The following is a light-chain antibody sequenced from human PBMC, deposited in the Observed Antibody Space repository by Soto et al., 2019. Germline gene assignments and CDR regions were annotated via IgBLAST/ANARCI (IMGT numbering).Light chain of an antibody. CDR3: QQRGRWPAT. Sequence: EIVLTQSPATLSLSPGGRATLSCRASQSVSSYLAWYQQKPGQAPSVLSYDASNRATGIPARFSGSRSGTAGTITISSLEAEDSSVYDCQQRGRWPATFGPGTKVDI. CDR1: QSVSSY. J-gene: IGKJ3*01. CDR2: DAS. V-gene: IGKV3-11*01.